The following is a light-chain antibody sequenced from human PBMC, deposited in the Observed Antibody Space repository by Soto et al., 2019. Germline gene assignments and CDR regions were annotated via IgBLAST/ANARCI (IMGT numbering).Light chain of an antibody. J-gene: IGKJ4*01. CDR3: QEYNNWPPLT. CDR1: QSVRSN. V-gene: IGKV3-15*01. CDR2: GVS. Sequence: EIVMTQSPATLSVSPGERATLSCRASQSVRSNVAWYQQKPGQAPRLIIYGVSIRATGIPARFSGSGSGTEFTLTISSLQSEDFAVYYCQEYNNWPPLTFGGGTKVEIK.